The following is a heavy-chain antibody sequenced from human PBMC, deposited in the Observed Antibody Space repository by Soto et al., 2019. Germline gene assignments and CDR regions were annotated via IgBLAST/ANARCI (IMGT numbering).Heavy chain of an antibody. D-gene: IGHD4-17*01. CDR1: GYTFTNYY. CDR3: ARDSDYIIAY. V-gene: IGHV1-46*01. CDR2: IHYSGATP. Sequence: ASVKVSCKASGYTFTNYYMHWVRQAPGQGLEWMGVIHYSGATPTYAQKFQGRVTMARGTSTSTVYVELSSLTSEDTAVYYCARDSDYIIAYWGQGTLVTVSS. J-gene: IGHJ4*02.